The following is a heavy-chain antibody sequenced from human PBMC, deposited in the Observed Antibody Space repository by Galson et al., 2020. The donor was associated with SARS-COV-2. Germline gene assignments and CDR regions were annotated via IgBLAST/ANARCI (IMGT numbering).Heavy chain of an antibody. CDR1: GFRFDDYG. D-gene: IGHD6-13*01. CDR2: INWSGSST. J-gene: IGHJ4*02. Sequence: GGSLRLSCAASGFRFDDYGMTWVRQAPGKGLEWVSGINWSGSSTGYADSVKGRFTISRDSAKKSLYLQMNSLGAEDTAWYYCARVGIALSLWGQGTLVTVSS. V-gene: IGHV3-20*04. CDR3: ARVGIALSL.